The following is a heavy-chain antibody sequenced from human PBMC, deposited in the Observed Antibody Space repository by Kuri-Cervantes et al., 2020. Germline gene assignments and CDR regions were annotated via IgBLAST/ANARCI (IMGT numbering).Heavy chain of an antibody. CDR2: IYWDDVK. Sequence: SGPTLVKPTQTLTLTCTFSGFSLSTNGVGVGWIRQPPGKALEWLALIYWDDVKRYSPSLKSRLTITKDTSKNQVVLTMTNTDPVDTATYYCARTWYYYSSGSYWFDPWGQGTLVTVSS. CDR3: ARTWYYYSSGSYWFDP. D-gene: IGHD3-10*01. J-gene: IGHJ5*02. V-gene: IGHV2-5*02. CDR1: GFSLSTNGVG.